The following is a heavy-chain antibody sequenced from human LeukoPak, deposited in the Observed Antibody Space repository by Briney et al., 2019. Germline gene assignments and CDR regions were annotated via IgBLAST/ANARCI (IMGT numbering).Heavy chain of an antibody. CDR1: GYTFTSYG. Sequence: ASVKVSCKASGYTFTSYGISWVRQAPGQGLKWMGWISAYNGNTNYAQKLQGRVTMTTDTSTSTAYTELRSLRSDDTAVYYCARDLRGWLHFDYWGQGTLVTVSS. V-gene: IGHV1-18*01. D-gene: IGHD3-9*01. CDR3: ARDLRGWLHFDY. J-gene: IGHJ4*02. CDR2: ISAYNGNT.